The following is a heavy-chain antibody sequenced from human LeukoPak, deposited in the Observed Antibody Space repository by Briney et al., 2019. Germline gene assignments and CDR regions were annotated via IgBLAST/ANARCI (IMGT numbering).Heavy chain of an antibody. D-gene: IGHD4-17*01. Sequence: ASVKVSCKASGYTFTSYDINWVRQATGQGLEWMGWMNPNSGNTGYAQKFQGRVTMTRNTSISTAYMELSSLRSEDTAVYYCARAARDYGDYDDSWGQETLVTVSS. J-gene: IGHJ4*02. CDR2: MNPNSGNT. CDR3: ARAARDYGDYDDS. V-gene: IGHV1-8*01. CDR1: GYTFTSYD.